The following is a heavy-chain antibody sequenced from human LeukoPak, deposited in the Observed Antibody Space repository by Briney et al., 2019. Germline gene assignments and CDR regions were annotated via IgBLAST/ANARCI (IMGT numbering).Heavy chain of an antibody. D-gene: IGHD5-24*01. CDR2: IKKDGSET. CDR3: VRDRGWQQFDY. Sequence: GRSLRLSCAASGFTFSDYGMHWVRQTPGKGLERVANIKKDGSETYYVESVRGRFSISRDNGKNSVYLEMNSLRVEDTAVYFCVRDRGWQQFDYWGQGTLVTVSA. V-gene: IGHV3-7*01. J-gene: IGHJ4*02. CDR1: GFTFSDYG.